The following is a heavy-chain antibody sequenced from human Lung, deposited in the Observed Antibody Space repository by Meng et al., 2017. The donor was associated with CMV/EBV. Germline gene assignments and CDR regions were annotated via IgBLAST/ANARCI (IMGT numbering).Heavy chain of an antibody. Sequence: EVGVVESGGVLVHPGGFLRLSCAVSGFTLRSYWMHWVRQAPGKGLEWVSRFDENGRSSSYADSVRGRFTISRDNSKNTLYLQMNSLRAEDTAVYYCARDDSSSWGQGTLVTVSS. CDR2: FDENGRSS. CDR1: GFTLRSYW. J-gene: IGHJ5*02. D-gene: IGHD3-22*01. V-gene: IGHV3-74*01. CDR3: ARDDSSS.